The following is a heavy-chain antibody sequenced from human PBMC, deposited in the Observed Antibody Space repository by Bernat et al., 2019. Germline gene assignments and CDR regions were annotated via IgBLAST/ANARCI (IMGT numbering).Heavy chain of an antibody. CDR3: AIDSSGYYGYFDY. CDR2: IYSGGST. CDR1: GFTVSSNY. D-gene: IGHD3-22*01. J-gene: IGHJ4*02. V-gene: IGHV3-53*02. Sequence: EVQLVETGGGLIQPGGSLRLSCAASGFTVSSNYMSWVRQAPGKGLEWVSVIYSGGSTYNADSVKGRFTISRDNSKNTLYLQMNSLRAEDTAVYYCAIDSSGYYGYFDYWGQGTLVTVSS.